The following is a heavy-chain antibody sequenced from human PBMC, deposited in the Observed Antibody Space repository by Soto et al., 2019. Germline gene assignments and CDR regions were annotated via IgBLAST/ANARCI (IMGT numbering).Heavy chain of an antibody. CDR1: GGSISSGGYY. CDR2: IYYSGST. V-gene: IGHV4-31*03. D-gene: IGHD3-22*01. Sequence: SETLSLTCTVSGGSISSGGYYWSWIRQHPGKGLEWIGYIYYSGSTYYNPSLKSRVTISVDTSKNQFSLKLSSVTAEDTAVYYCAGETYYYDSSGYYSAEYFQHWGQGTLVTVSS. CDR3: AGETYYYDSSGYYSAEYFQH. J-gene: IGHJ1*01.